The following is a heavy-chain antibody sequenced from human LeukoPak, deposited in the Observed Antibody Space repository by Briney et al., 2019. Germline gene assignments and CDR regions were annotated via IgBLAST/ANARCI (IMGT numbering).Heavy chain of an antibody. CDR3: ASGLVATIKDYYYGMDV. D-gene: IGHD5-12*01. CDR2: INPNSGGT. V-gene: IGHV1-2*06. CDR1: GYTFTDYY. J-gene: IGHJ6*02. Sequence: ASVMVSCTASGYTFTDYYMHWVRQAPGQGLEWMGRINPNSGGTTYAQKFQGRVTMTRDMSISTAYMELSRLSSDDTAVYYCASGLVATIKDYYYGMDVWGQGTTVTVSS.